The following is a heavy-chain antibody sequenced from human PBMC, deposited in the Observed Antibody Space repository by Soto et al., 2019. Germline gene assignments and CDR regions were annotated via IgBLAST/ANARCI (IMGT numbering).Heavy chain of an antibody. V-gene: IGHV3-33*01. CDR1: GFIFSNYG. J-gene: IGHJ4*02. CDR3: ARWDGYADL. CDR2: IYFDGSYD. D-gene: IGHD5-12*01. Sequence: PGGSLRLSCAASGFIFSNYGMHWVRQAPGKGLAWVALIYFDGSYDNYADSVRVRFTVSRDSVKNTVDLQMNSLRAEDTALYYCARWDGYADLWGQGTLVTVSS.